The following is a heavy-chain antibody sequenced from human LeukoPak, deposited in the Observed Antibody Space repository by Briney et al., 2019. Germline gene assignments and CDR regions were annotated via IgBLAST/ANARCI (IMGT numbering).Heavy chain of an antibody. CDR1: GYTFTRYG. CDR3: ARESSGLPGTREFDY. J-gene: IGHJ4*02. Sequence: GASVKVSCKASGYTFTRYGISWVRRAPGQGLEWMGWISGNNGNTKYAEKLQGRVTMTTDTSTSTAYMDLRSLRSDDTAVYYCARESSGLPGTREFDYWGQGTLVTVSS. V-gene: IGHV1-18*01. D-gene: IGHD6-13*01. CDR2: ISGNNGNT.